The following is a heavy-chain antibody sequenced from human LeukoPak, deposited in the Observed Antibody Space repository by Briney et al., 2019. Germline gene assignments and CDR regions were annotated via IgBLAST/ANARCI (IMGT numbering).Heavy chain of an antibody. J-gene: IGHJ4*02. D-gene: IGHD3-10*01. CDR2: VSAHGVDK. Sequence: GTSLRLSCAASGFAFSSYAMHWVRQAPGKGLEWLAVVSAHGVDKFYADSVKGRFTISKDTSKNTLSLQMNSLGVGDTGLYYARAFASGIRRALWFGDLLRAQGTLVTVSS. CDR3: RAFASGIRRALWFGDLL. CDR1: GFAFSSYA. V-gene: IGHV3-30*04.